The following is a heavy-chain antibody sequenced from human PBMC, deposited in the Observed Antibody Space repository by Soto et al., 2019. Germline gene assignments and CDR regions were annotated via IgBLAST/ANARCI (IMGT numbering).Heavy chain of an antibody. CDR3: ARVGFTAMGFDGMDV. CDR2: INPSGGST. D-gene: IGHD5-18*01. V-gene: IGHV1-46*01. CDR1: GYTLTSYY. Sequence: GASAKVSCKASGYTLTSYYMHWVRQAPGQGLEWMGIINPSGGSTSYAQKFQGRVTMTRDTSTSTVYMELSSLRSEDTAVYYCARVGFTAMGFDGMDVWGQGTTVTVSS. J-gene: IGHJ6*02.